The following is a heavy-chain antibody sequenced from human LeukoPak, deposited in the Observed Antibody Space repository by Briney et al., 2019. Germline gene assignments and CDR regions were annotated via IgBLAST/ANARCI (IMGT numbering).Heavy chain of an antibody. CDR1: GFTFNNYV. J-gene: IGHJ3*02. CDR2: VSGSGGST. CDR3: ADHYYGSGTNVFDI. D-gene: IGHD3-10*01. Sequence: PGGSLRLSCAASGFTFNNYVMSWVRQAPGKGLEWVSPVSGSGGSTNYADSVKGRFTISRDNSKNTLYLQMNSLRAEDTALYYCADHYYGSGTNVFDIWGQGTMVTVSS. V-gene: IGHV3-23*01.